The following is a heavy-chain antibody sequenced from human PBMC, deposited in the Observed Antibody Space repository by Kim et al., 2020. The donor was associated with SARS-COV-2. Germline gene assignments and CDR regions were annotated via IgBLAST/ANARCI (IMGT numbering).Heavy chain of an antibody. J-gene: IGHJ4*02. CDR1: GYSISSGYY. CDR3: ASDGSGSYYLHYFDY. Sequence: SETLSLSCTVSGYSISSGYYWGWIRQPPGKGLEWIGSIYHSGSTYYNPSLKSRVTISVDTSKNQFSLKLSSVTAAGTAVYYCASDGSGSYYLHYFDYWGQGTLGSVSS. D-gene: IGHD3-10*01. CDR2: IYHSGST. V-gene: IGHV4-38-2*02.